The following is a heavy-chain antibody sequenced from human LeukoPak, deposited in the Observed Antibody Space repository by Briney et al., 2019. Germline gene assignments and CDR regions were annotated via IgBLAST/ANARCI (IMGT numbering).Heavy chain of an antibody. CDR2: INHSGST. D-gene: IGHD2-2*01. Sequence: GSLRLSCEASGFTFGSHAMYWIRQPPGKGLEWIGEINHSGSTNYNPSLKSRVTISVDTSKNQFSLKLSSVTAADTAVYYCARRPRGDIVVVPAATHFDYWGQGTLVTVSS. CDR1: GFTFGSHA. V-gene: IGHV4-34*01. CDR3: ARRPRGDIVVVPAATHFDY. J-gene: IGHJ4*02.